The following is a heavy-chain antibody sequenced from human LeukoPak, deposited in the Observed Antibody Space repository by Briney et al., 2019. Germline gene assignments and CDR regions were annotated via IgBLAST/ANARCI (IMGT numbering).Heavy chain of an antibody. Sequence: GGSLRLSCAASGFTFSSYAMSWVRQAPGKGLEWVSAISGSGGSTYYADSVKGRFTISRDNSKNTLYLQMNSLRAEDTAVYYXXKDTDYYDSSGYYEWGQGTLVTVSS. CDR3: XKDTDYYDSSGYYE. D-gene: IGHD3-22*01. J-gene: IGHJ4*02. V-gene: IGHV3-23*01. CDR2: ISGSGGST. CDR1: GFTFSSYA.